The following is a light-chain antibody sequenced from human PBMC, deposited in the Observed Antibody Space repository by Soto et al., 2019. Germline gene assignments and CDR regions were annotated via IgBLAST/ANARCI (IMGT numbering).Light chain of an antibody. J-gene: IGLJ1*01. CDR1: ITDIGAYNY. CDR2: GVS. CDR3: SSYTSSITPYV. Sequence: QSALTQPASVSGSPGQSITISCTGTITDIGAYNYVSWYQQHPGKAPKLLIYGVSSRPSGVSNRFSGSKSGNAAYLTISGLQADDEAGHYCSSYTSSITPYVFGTGTKVTVL. V-gene: IGLV2-14*01.